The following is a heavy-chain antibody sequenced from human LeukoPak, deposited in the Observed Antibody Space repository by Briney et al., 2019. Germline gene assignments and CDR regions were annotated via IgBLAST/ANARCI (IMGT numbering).Heavy chain of an antibody. J-gene: IGHJ4*02. D-gene: IGHD3-10*01. V-gene: IGHV3-48*03. CDR3: AKSMVRGVIITGGN. CDR2: ISSSGSTI. Sequence: GGSLRLSCAASGFTFSSYEMNWVRQAPGKGLEWVSYISSSGSTIYYADSVKGRFTISRDNAKNSLYLQMNSLRAEDTAVYYCAKSMVRGVIITGGNWGQGTLVTVSS. CDR1: GFTFSSYE.